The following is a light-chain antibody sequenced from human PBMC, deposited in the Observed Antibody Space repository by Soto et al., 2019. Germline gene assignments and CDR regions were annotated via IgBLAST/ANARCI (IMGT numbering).Light chain of an antibody. CDR3: QQRSNWLLT. J-gene: IGKJ4*01. CDR2: DAS. CDR1: QSVSSY. V-gene: IGKV3-11*01. Sequence: EIVLTQSPATLSLSPGERATLSCRASQSVSSYLAWYQQKPGQAPRLLIYDASNRATGIPARFSGSGSVTDFTLTISSLEPEAFAVYYWQQRSNWLLTFGGGTKVEIK.